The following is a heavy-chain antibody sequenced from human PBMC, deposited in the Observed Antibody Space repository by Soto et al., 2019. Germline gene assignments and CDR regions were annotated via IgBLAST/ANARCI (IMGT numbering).Heavy chain of an antibody. Sequence: CAASGFTFSSYGMHWVRQAPGKGLEWVAVIWYDGSNKYYADSVKGRFTISRDNSKNTLYLQMNSLRAEDTAVYYCARMGPAPYCSSTSCYSPPDFWGQGTLVTV. CDR1: GFTFSSYG. J-gene: IGHJ4*02. V-gene: IGHV3-33*01. D-gene: IGHD2-2*01. CDR2: IWYDGSNK. CDR3: ARMGPAPYCSSTSCYSPPDF.